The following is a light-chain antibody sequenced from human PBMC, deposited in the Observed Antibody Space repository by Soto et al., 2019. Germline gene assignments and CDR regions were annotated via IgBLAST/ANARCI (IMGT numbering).Light chain of an antibody. J-gene: IGKJ4*01. CDR1: QSISRS. Sequence: DIQMTQSPSTLSASVGDRVTITCRASQSISRSLAWYQQNPGKAPKLLIFDASSLESGVPSRFSGSGSGTEFTLTISSLQPDDFATYYCQQYNSYLVTFGGGTKVEIK. V-gene: IGKV1-5*01. CDR2: DAS. CDR3: QQYNSYLVT.